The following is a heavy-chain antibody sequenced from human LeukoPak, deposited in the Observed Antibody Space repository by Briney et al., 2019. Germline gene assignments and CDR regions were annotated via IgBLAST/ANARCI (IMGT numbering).Heavy chain of an antibody. Sequence: HSETLSLTCTVSVGSISSGGYFWGWIRQPPGKGLEWMGYIYYSGSPYYNPSLKSRVTISIDTSKNQFSLKLSCVTSADSAVYYWARILSAYCGVACYDDAFDIWSQGTMVTVSS. CDR3: ARILSAYCGVACYDDAFDI. J-gene: IGHJ3*02. D-gene: IGHD2-21*02. V-gene: IGHV4-31*03. CDR2: IYYSGSP. CDR1: VGSISSGGYF.